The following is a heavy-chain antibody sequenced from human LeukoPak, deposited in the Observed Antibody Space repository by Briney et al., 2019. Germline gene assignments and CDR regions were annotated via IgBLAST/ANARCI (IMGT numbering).Heavy chain of an antibody. CDR1: GGSISSYY. D-gene: IGHD6-6*01. J-gene: IGHJ6*03. CDR3: ARMVLAARPNYYYMDV. V-gene: IGHV4-4*07. Sequence: KPSETLSLTCTVSGGSISSYYWSWIRQPAGKGLEWIGRIYTSGSTNYNPSLKSRVTISVDKSKNQFSLKLSSVTAADTAVYYCARMVLAARPNYYYMDVWGKGTTVTVSS. CDR2: IYTSGST.